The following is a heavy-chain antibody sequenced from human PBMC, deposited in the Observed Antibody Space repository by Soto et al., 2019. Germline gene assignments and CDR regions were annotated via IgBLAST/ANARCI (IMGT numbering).Heavy chain of an antibody. CDR2: IAARGSGYR. V-gene: IGHV3-21*01. CDR1: GFTFNNYN. J-gene: IGHJ3*01. Sequence: GGALRLSCATSGFTFNNYNMNWVRQAPGKGLEWVSSIAARGSGYRYYAESVKGRFTITRDVAKNSLYLQMNNLRADDTALYYCARDLEGADVFDLWGQGTMVTVSS. D-gene: IGHD3-16*01. CDR3: ARDLEGADVFDL.